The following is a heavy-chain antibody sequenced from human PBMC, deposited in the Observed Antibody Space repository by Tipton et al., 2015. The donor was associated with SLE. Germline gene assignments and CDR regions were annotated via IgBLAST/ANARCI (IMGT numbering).Heavy chain of an antibody. D-gene: IGHD2-15*01. J-gene: IGHJ2*01. CDR2: IYYSGST. CDR1: GGSVSSGSYY. Sequence: LRLFCTVSGGSVSSGSYYWSWIRQPPGKGLEWIGYIYYSGSTNYNPSLKSRVTISVDTSKNQFSLKLSSVTAADTAVYYCARGYCSGGSCSYWYLDLWGRGTLVTVSS. V-gene: IGHV4-61*01. CDR3: ARGYCSGGSCSYWYLDL.